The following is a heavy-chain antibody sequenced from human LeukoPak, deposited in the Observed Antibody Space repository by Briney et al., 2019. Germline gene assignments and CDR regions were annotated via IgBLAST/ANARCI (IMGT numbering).Heavy chain of an antibody. J-gene: IGHJ4*02. CDR2: MRYDGSNK. V-gene: IGHV3-30*02. CDR1: GFIFSSYG. Sequence: PGGSLRLSCATSGFIFSSYGMHWVRQVPGKGLEWMAFMRYDGSNKYYADSVKGRFTISRDNSKNTLYLQMNSLRAEDTAVYYCARGVWDYYDSSGYYFDYWGQGTLVTVSS. D-gene: IGHD3-22*01. CDR3: ARGVWDYYDSSGYYFDY.